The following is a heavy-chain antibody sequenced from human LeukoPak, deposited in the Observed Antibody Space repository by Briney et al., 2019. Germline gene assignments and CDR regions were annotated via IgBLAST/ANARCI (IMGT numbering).Heavy chain of an antibody. J-gene: IGHJ4*02. CDR1: GGSFSGYY. CDR2: INHSGST. V-gene: IGHV4-34*01. D-gene: IGHD5-24*01. CDR3: ARGDGRDGYKGRLDY. Sequence: SETLSLTCAVYGGSFSGYYWSWIRQPPGKGLEWIGEINHSGSTDYNPSLKSRLTISVDTSKNQLSLKMSSVTAADTAVYYCARGDGRDGYKGRLDYWGQGTLVTVSS.